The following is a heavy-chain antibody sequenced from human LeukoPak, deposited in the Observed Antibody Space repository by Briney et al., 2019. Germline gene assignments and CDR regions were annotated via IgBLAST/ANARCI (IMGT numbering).Heavy chain of an antibody. CDR3: AKDFRSYDFWSGYSDY. J-gene: IGHJ4*02. Sequence: GGSLRLSCAASGFTFSSYAMSWARQAPGKGLEWVSAISGSGGSTYYADSVKGRFTISRDNSKNTLYLQMNSLRAEDTAVYYCAKDFRSYDFWSGYSDYWGQGTLVTVSS. D-gene: IGHD3-3*01. V-gene: IGHV3-23*01. CDR1: GFTFSSYA. CDR2: ISGSGGST.